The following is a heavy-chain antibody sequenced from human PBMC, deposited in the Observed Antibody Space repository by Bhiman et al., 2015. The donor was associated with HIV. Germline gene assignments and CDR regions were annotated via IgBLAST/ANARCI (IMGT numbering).Heavy chain of an antibody. CDR3: AKDMTGEVRHGLTERGWDY. V-gene: IGHV3-21*01. D-gene: IGHD1-14*01. J-gene: IGHJ4*02. CDR1: GFTFSAYN. CDR2: ISSTSAYI. Sequence: EVQLVESGGGLVKPGGSLRLSCAVSGFTFSAYNMNWVRQAPGKGLEWVSLISSTSAYIFYADSVKGRFTISRDNAKSSLFLQVNSLRAEDTAVYYCAKDMTGEVRHGLTERGWDYWGQGTLVTVSS.